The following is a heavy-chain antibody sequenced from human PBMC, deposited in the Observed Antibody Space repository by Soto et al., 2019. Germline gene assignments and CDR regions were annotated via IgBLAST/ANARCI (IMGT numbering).Heavy chain of an antibody. V-gene: IGHV1-69*12. CDR2: IIPLFGTA. CDR1: GGTFSRFA. Sequence: QVQLVQSGAEVKKPGSSVKVSCKASGGTFSRFAISWVRQAPGQGLEWMGGIIPLFGTANYAQKFQGRVTISADESTRSAYMELRSRKSEDTAVYYCAREEAWGQGTLVTVSS. CDR3: AREEA. J-gene: IGHJ5*02.